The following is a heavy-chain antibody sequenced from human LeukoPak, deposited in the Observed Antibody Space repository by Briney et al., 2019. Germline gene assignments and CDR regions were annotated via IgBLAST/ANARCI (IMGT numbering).Heavy chain of an antibody. D-gene: IGHD4-17*01. V-gene: IGHV1-2*02. CDR2: INPNSGGT. CDR1: GYTFTGYY. CDR3: ATLYGDYVRSDY. J-gene: IGHJ4*02. Sequence: ASVKVSCKTSGYTFTGYYIHWVRQAPGQGLEWMGWINPNSGGTNYAQKFQGRVTMTRDTSISTAYMELSRLRSDDTAVYYCATLYGDYVRSDYWGQGTLVTVSS.